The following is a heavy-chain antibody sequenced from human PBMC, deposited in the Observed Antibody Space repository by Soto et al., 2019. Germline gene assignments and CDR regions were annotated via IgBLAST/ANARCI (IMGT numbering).Heavy chain of an antibody. CDR3: ARDPQPTVTNGFDY. J-gene: IGHJ4*02. CDR2: ISSSSSYI. CDR1: GFTFSSYS. V-gene: IGHV3-21*01. D-gene: IGHD4-17*01. Sequence: EVQLVESGGGLVKPGGSLRLSCAASGFTFSSYSMNWVHQAPGKGLEWVSSISSSSSYIYYADSVKGRFTISRDNAKNSLYLQMNSLRAEDTAVYYCARDPQPTVTNGFDYWGQGTLVTVSS.